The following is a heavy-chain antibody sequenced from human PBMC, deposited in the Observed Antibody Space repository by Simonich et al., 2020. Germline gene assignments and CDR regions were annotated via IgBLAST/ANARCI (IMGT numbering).Heavy chain of an antibody. D-gene: IGHD6-13*01. J-gene: IGHJ3*02. CDR3: ARDIVSFGSSWYAFDI. CDR2: ISDDGSNK. V-gene: IGHV3-30*07. Sequence: QVQLVESGGGVVQPGRSLRLSCAASGFTFSSYAMHWVRQAPGKGGGWLAVISDDGSNKYYADSVKGRFTISRDNSKNTRYLQMNSLRAEDTAVYYCARDIVSFGSSWYAFDIWGQGTMVTVSS. CDR1: GFTFSSYA.